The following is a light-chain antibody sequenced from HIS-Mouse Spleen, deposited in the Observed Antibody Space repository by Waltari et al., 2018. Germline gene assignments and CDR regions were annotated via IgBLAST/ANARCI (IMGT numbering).Light chain of an antibody. CDR3: QAWDSSTAV. CDR1: KLGDKY. Sequence: SYELTQPPSVSVSPGQTASITCSGVKLGDKYPCWYKQKPGQSPVLVIYQDSKRPSGIPERFSGSNSGNTATLTISGTQAMDEADYYCQAWDSSTAVFGTGTKVTVL. V-gene: IGLV3-1*01. CDR2: QDS. J-gene: IGLJ1*01.